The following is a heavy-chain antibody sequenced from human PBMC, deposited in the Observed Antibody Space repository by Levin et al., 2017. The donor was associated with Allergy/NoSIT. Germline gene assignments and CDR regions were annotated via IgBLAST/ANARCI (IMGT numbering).Heavy chain of an antibody. CDR1: GYTFTSYD. J-gene: IGHJ5*02. D-gene: IGHD3-10*01. Sequence: ASVKVSCKASGYTFTSYDINWVRQATGQGLEWMGWMNPNSGNTGYAQKFQGRVTMTRNTSISTAYMELSSLRSEDTAVYYCARGSITMVQGYWNWFDPWGQGTLVTVSS. CDR3: ARGSITMVQGYWNWFDP. V-gene: IGHV1-8*01. CDR2: MNPNSGNT.